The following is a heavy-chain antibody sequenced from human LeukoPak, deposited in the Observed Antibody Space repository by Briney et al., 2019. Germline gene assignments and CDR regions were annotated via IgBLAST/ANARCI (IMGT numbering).Heavy chain of an antibody. D-gene: IGHD4-17*01. J-gene: IGHJ4*02. CDR2: IIPIFGTA. Sequence: SVKVSCKASGGTFSSYAISWVRQAPGQGLEWMGRIIPIFGTANYAQKFQGRATITTDESTSTAYMELSSLRSEDTAVYYCARDYDYGDYVRFDYWGQGTLVTVSS. CDR1: GGTFSSYA. V-gene: IGHV1-69*05. CDR3: ARDYDYGDYVRFDY.